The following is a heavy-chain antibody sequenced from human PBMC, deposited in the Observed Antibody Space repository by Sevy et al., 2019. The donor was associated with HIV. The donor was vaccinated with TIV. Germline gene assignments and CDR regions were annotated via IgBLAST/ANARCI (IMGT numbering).Heavy chain of an antibody. D-gene: IGHD2-2*01. CDR2: ISYDGSNK. J-gene: IGHJ4*02. Sequence: GSLRLSCAASGFTFSSYGMHWVRQAPGKGLEWVAVISYDGSNKYYAASVKGRFTISRDNSKNTLYLQMNSLRAEDTAVYYCAKDRVRYQTSTCYFDYWGQGTLVTVSS. CDR3: AKDRVRYQTSTCYFDY. V-gene: IGHV3-30*18. CDR1: GFTFSSYG.